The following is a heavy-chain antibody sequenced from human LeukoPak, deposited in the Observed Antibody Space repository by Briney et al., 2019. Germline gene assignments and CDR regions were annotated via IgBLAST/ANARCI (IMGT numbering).Heavy chain of an antibody. V-gene: IGHV1-2*02. CDR3: ARDLWYYDSSGADY. J-gene: IGHJ4*02. CDR2: INPISGGT. CDR1: GYTFTGYY. D-gene: IGHD3-22*01. Sequence: ASVKVSCKASGYTFTGYYMHWVRQAPGQGLEWMGWINPISGGTNYAQKFQGRVTMTTDTSTSTAYMELRSLRSDDTAVYYCARDLWYYDSSGADYWGQGTLVTVSS.